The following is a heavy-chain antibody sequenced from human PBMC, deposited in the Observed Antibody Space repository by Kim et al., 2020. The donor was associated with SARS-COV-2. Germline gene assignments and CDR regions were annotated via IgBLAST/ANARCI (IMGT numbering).Heavy chain of an antibody. D-gene: IGHD3-10*01. CDR2: TYYSESP. CDR3: AREGYSGWFDP. CDR1: GGSINTFY. V-gene: IGHV4-59*13. J-gene: IGHJ5*02. Sequence: SETLSLTCTVSGGSINTFYWSWILQPPGKGLEWIGYTYYSESPKYNPSLESRVTISLDTSKNQFSLKLSSVTAADTAVYYCAREGYSGWFDPWGQGTLVT.